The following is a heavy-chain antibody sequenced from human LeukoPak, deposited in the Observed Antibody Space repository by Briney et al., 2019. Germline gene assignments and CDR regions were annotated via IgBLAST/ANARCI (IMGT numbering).Heavy chain of an antibody. Sequence: PGGSLRLSCAASGFTFSSYEMNWVRQAPGKGLEWVSFISSSGSTIYYADSVKGRFTISRDNSKNTLYLQMNSLRGEDTAVYYCAKVGDHHYYYYYMDVWGKGTTVTISS. CDR3: AKVGDHHYYYYYMDV. CDR1: GFTFSSYE. D-gene: IGHD1-14*01. J-gene: IGHJ6*03. CDR2: ISSSGSTI. V-gene: IGHV3-48*03.